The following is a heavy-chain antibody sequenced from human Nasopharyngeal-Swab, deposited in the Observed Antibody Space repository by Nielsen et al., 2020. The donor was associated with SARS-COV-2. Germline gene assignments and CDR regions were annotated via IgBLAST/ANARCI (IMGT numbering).Heavy chain of an antibody. Sequence: SVKVSCKASGGTFSSYAISWVRQAPGQGREWMGGIIPIFGTANYAQKFQGRVTITADESTSTAYMELSSLRSEDTAVYYCARDPCGGDCYLDKGFDYWGQGTLVTVSS. D-gene: IGHD2-21*02. V-gene: IGHV1-69*13. CDR3: ARDPCGGDCYLDKGFDY. CDR2: IIPIFGTA. J-gene: IGHJ4*02. CDR1: GGTFSSYA.